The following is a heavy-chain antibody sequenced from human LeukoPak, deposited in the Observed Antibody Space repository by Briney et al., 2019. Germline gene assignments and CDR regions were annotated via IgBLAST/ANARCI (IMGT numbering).Heavy chain of an antibody. J-gene: IGHJ3*02. CDR2: LDPSDSYT. D-gene: IGHD2-2*01. CDR1: GYRFTSYW. Sequence: GGSLRISCKGSGYRFTSYWISWVRQMPGKGLEWMGRLDPSDSYTNYSPSFQGHVTISADKSISTAYLQWSSLKASDTAMYYCARHHPLTYCSSTSCPVDAFDIWGQGTMVTVSS. CDR3: ARHHPLTYCSSTSCPVDAFDI. V-gene: IGHV5-10-1*01.